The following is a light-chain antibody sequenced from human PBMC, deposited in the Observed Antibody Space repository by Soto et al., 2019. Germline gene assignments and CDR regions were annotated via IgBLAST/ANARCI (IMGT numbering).Light chain of an antibody. CDR2: DVI. CDR1: SSDVGAYNY. J-gene: IGLJ2*01. CDR3: SSYTTTSTLE. V-gene: IGLV2-14*03. Sequence: QSALTQPASVSGSPGQSITISCTGTSSDVGAYNYVSWYQQHPGKAPKLMIYDVINRPSGVSNRFSGSKSGDTASLSISGLQAEDEAVYYCSSYTTTSTLEFGGGTKLTVL.